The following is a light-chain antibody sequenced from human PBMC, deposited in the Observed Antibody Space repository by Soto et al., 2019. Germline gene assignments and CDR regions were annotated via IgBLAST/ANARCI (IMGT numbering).Light chain of an antibody. Sequence: QSVLTQPPSASGTPGQRVTISCSGSGSSIGTNTVNWYRQLPGTTTKLLIYGDNQRPSGVPDRFSGSKSGTSASLAISGLQSEDEAEYYCAAWDGSLNNVLFGGGTQLTVL. V-gene: IGLV1-44*01. CDR3: AAWDGSLNNVL. J-gene: IGLJ2*01. CDR1: GSSIGTNT. CDR2: GDN.